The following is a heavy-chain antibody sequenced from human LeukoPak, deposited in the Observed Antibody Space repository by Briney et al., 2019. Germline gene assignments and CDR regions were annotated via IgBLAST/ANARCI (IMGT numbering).Heavy chain of an antibody. V-gene: IGHV4-59*01. Sequence: SETLSLTCTVSGGSISPYYWSWIRQPPGKGLEWLGYIYYSGNTDYNPSLKSRVAISVDTSKNQFSLKLSSVTAADTAVYYCARSTGSTMFIDYWGQGTLVSVSS. CDR2: IYYSGNT. CDR1: GGSISPYY. D-gene: IGHD3-10*02. J-gene: IGHJ4*02. CDR3: ARSTGSTMFIDY.